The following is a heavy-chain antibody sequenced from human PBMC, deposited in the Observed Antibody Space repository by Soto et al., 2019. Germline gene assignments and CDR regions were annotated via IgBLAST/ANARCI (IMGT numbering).Heavy chain of an antibody. J-gene: IGHJ4*02. V-gene: IGHV3-73*01. CDR2: IRSKANSYAT. CDR3: TGRQQLVNPPFYY. Sequence: GGSLRLSCAASGFTFSGSAMHWVRQASGKGLEWVGRIRSKANSYATAYAASVKGRFTISRDDSKNTAYLQMNSLKTEDTAVYYCTGRQQLVNPPFYYWGQGTLVTVSS. CDR1: GFTFSGSA. D-gene: IGHD6-13*01.